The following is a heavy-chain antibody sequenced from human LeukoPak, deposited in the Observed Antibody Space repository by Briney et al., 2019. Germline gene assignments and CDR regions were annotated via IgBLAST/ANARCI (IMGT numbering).Heavy chain of an antibody. CDR2: IYSGGST. V-gene: IGHV3-53*01. J-gene: IGHJ4*02. D-gene: IGHD3-3*01. CDR1: GFTVSSNY. Sequence: QAGGSLRLSCAASGFTVSSNYMSWVRQAPGKGLEWVSVIYSGGSTYYADSVKGRFTISRDKSKNTLYLQMNSLRADDTAVYYCARGPLRFLERALDYWGQGTLVTVSS. CDR3: ARGPLRFLERALDY.